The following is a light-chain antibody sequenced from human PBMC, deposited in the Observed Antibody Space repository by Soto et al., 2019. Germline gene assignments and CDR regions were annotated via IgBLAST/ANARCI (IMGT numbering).Light chain of an antibody. CDR3: QHSDASSFT. Sequence: EIVLTQSPGTLSLSPGERATLSCRASQSVSSSYFTWYQQKPGQAPGLLIYGASTRAAGIPDRFSGSGSGTDFTLTISRLEPEDFAVYYCQHSDASSFTFGQGTKLDIK. J-gene: IGKJ2*01. V-gene: IGKV3-20*01. CDR2: GAS. CDR1: QSVSSSY.